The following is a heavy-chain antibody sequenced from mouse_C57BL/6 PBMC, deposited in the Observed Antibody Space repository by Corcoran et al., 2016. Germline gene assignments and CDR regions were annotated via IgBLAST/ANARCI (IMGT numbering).Heavy chain of an antibody. V-gene: IGHV1-80*01. CDR3: ARGGPTMVKKAWFAY. Sequence: QVQLQQSGVELVKPGASVKISCKASGYAFSSYWMNWVKQRPGKGLEWIGQIYPGDGDTNYNGKFKGKATLTADKSSSTAYMQLSSLTSEDSAVYFCARGGPTMVKKAWFAYWGQGTLVTVSA. CDR2: IYPGDGDT. D-gene: IGHD2-10*01. J-gene: IGHJ3*01. CDR1: GYAFSSYW.